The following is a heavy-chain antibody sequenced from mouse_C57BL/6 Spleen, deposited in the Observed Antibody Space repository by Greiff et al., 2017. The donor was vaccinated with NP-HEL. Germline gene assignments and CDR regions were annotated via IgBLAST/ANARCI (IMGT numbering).Heavy chain of an antibody. CDR2: IYPGGGYT. CDR3: ARWGLDYSNYWYFDV. Sequence: VQVVESGAELVRPGTSVKMSCKASGYTFTNYWIGWAKQRPGHGLEWIGDIYPGGGYTNYNEKFKGKATLTADKSSSTAYMQFSSLTSEDSAIYYCARWGLDYSNYWYFDVWGTGTTVTVSS. CDR1: GYTFTNYW. D-gene: IGHD2-5*01. J-gene: IGHJ1*03. V-gene: IGHV1-63*01.